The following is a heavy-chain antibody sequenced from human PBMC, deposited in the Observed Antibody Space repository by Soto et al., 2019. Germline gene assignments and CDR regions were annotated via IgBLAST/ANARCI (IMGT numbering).Heavy chain of an antibody. CDR2: IIPIFGTA. CDR1: GGTFSSYA. V-gene: IGHV1-69*13. CDR3: ARVVYYDSSGYYAPSFNY. D-gene: IGHD3-22*01. J-gene: IGHJ4*02. Sequence: ASVKVSCKASGGTFSSYAISWVRQAPGQGLEWIGGIIPIFGTANYAQKFQGRVTITADESTSTAYMEPSSLRSEDTAVYYCARVVYYDSSGYYAPSFNYCGQGTLVTV.